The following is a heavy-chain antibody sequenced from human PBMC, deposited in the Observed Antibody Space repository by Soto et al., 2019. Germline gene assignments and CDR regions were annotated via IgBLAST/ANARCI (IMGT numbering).Heavy chain of an antibody. V-gene: IGHV4-59*01. Sequence: SETLSLTCTVSGGSISSYYWSWIRQPPGKGLEWIGYIYYSGSTNYNPSLKSRVTISVDTSKNQFSLKLSSVTAADTAVYYCAREVRVLWFGELLAWFDPWGQGTLVTVSS. CDR1: GGSISSYY. CDR3: AREVRVLWFGELLAWFDP. J-gene: IGHJ5*02. CDR2: IYYSGST. D-gene: IGHD3-10*01.